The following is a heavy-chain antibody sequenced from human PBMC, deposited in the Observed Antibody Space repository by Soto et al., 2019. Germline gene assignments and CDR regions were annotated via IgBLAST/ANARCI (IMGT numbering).Heavy chain of an antibody. V-gene: IGHV3-30-3*01. CDR1: GFTFSNYA. CDR2: ISYDGSNI. J-gene: IGHJ4*02. Sequence: QTGGSLRLSCAASGFTFSNYAMHWVRQAPGMGLEWVAVISYDGSNIYYSDSVKGRFTISRDSSKNTLYLQMNSLRPGDTALYYCARDRGAVAAYFFDYWGQGALVTVSS. D-gene: IGHD6-19*01. CDR3: ARDRGAVAAYFFDY.